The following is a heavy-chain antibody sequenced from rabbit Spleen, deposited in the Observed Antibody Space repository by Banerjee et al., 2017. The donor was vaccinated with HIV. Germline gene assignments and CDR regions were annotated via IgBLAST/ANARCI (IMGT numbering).Heavy chain of an antibody. Sequence: QLVESGGGLVQPGGSLNLSCNASGFGFSDYGATRVRQAPGKGLEWIGYIDPLFGSTYYTSWVNGRFTISKTSSTTVTLQMTSLTAADTASYFCARGSATMPMVITGYYLNLWGHGTLVTVS. CDR2: IDPLFGST. D-gene: IGHD2-1*01. J-gene: IGHJ4*01. CDR1: GFGFSDYG. V-gene: IGHV1S39*01. CDR3: ARGSATMPMVITGYYLNL.